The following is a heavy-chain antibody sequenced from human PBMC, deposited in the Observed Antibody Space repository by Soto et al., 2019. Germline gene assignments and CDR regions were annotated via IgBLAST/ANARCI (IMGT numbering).Heavy chain of an antibody. CDR1: GFTFSEYS. CDR2: ISSDGDIT. Sequence: GGSMRLSCSASGFTFSEYSMHWVRQAPGKGLQYVSTISSDGDITYYADSVKGRFTIARDNSKNTLYLQMNSLRPEDTAVYYCVKVSTFYDILTGYYSTNFFDPWGQGTLVTVSS. J-gene: IGHJ5*02. CDR3: VKVSTFYDILTGYYSTNFFDP. V-gene: IGHV3-64D*06. D-gene: IGHD3-9*01.